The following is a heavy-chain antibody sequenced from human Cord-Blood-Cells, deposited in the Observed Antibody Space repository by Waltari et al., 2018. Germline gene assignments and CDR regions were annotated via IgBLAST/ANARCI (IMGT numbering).Heavy chain of an antibody. CDR1: GGSISRGGSY. J-gene: IGHJ4*02. D-gene: IGHD1-26*01. CDR2: IYYSGST. V-gene: IGHV4-31*03. Sequence: QVQLQESGPGLVKPSQTLSLTCTVSGGSISRGGSYWSWIRQHPGKGLEWIGYIYYSGSTYYNPSLKSRVTISVDTSKNQFSLKLSSVTAADTAVYYCARSGSYLHFDYWGQGTLVTVSS. CDR3: ARSGSYLHFDY.